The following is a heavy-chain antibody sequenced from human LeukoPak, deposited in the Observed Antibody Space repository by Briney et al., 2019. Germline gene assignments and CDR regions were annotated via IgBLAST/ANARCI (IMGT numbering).Heavy chain of an antibody. CDR1: GYTFTSYD. Sequence: ASVKVSCKASGYTFTSYDINWVRQATGQGVEWMGWMNPNRGNTGYAQKFQGRVTITRNTSISTAYMELSSLRSEDTAVYYCARKMGSGSYYPFDPWGQGTLVTVSS. CDR2: MNPNRGNT. J-gene: IGHJ5*02. V-gene: IGHV1-8*03. CDR3: ARKMGSGSYYPFDP. D-gene: IGHD3-10*01.